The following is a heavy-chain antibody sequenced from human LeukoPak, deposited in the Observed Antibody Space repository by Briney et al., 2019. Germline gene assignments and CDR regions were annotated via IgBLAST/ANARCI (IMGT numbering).Heavy chain of an antibody. CDR1: GYTFTSYG. J-gene: IGHJ5*02. CDR3: ARDRGTCSGGSCYERDWFDP. Sequence: ASETVPCKACGYTFTSYGISWVRQAPGPRLEWLGWNSAYNVNTNYAQKLQDRVTMTTDTSTSTAYMELRRLRSDDTAVYYCARDRGTCSGGSCYERDWFDPWGQGTLVTVSS. D-gene: IGHD2-15*01. CDR2: NSAYNVNT. V-gene: IGHV1-18*01.